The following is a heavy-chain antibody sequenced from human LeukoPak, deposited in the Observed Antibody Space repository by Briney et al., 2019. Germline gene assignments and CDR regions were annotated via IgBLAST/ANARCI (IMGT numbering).Heavy chain of an antibody. Sequence: PGGSQRLSCAASGFTFSDYYMSWIRQAPGKGLEWVSYISSSGSTIYYADSVKGRFTISRDNAKNSLYLQMNGLRAEDTAVYYCARDPSSSSFFDYWGQGTLVTVSS. CDR3: ARDPSSSSFFDY. CDR1: GFTFSDYY. V-gene: IGHV3-11*01. CDR2: ISSSGSTI. J-gene: IGHJ4*02. D-gene: IGHD6-6*01.